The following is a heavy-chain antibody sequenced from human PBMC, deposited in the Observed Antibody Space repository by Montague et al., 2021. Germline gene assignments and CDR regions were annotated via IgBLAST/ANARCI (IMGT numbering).Heavy chain of an antibody. Sequence: SLRLSCAASGFSFSSYAVNWVRQAPGEGLEWVSSITDIGPGTYYADSVKGRFTISRDSSKNTLYLQMNSLRVDDTAVYYCAKASKKLRYDYYTMDVWGQGTTVTVSS. CDR3: AKASKKLRYDYYTMDV. J-gene: IGHJ6*02. CDR1: GFSFSSYA. CDR2: ITDIGPGT. V-gene: IGHV3-23*01.